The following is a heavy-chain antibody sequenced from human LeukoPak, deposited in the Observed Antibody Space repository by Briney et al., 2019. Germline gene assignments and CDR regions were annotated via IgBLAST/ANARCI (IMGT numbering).Heavy chain of an antibody. J-gene: IGHJ6*03. V-gene: IGHV1-2*02. CDR1: GYIFTDYY. CDR2: INPNSGGT. Sequence: ASVKVSCKASGYIFTDYYMHWVRQAPGQGLEWMGWINPNSGGTNYAQKFQGRVTMTRDTSISTAYMELSRLRSDDTAVYYCARESFYYYYMDVWGKGTTVTVSS. D-gene: IGHD3-3*02. CDR3: ARESFYYYYMDV.